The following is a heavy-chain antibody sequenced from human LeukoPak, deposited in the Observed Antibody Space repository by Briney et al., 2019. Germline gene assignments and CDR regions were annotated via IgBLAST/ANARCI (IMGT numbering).Heavy chain of an antibody. V-gene: IGHV3-53*04. CDR2: IDSADNI. D-gene: IGHD3-22*01. Sequence: GGSLRLSCAASGFTVSSSYMNWVRQAPGRGPEWVSTIDSADNIYYAASVKGRFTISRHNSENTVYLHMTGLRAEDTAVYFCAREWYYYDSSGYRKVYGVDVWGQGTTVTVSS. CDR1: GFTVSSSY. J-gene: IGHJ6*02. CDR3: AREWYYYDSSGYRKVYGVDV.